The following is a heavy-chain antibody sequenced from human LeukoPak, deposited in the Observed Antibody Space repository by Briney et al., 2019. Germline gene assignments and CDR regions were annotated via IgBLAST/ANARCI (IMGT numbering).Heavy chain of an antibody. D-gene: IGHD6-13*01. Sequence: SETLSLTCTVSGGSISSYYWSWIRQPPGKGLEWIGYIYYSGSTNYNPSLTSRVTISVDTSKNQFSLKLSTVTAADTAVYYCARLTPSDSSSWYWYFGLWGRGTLATVSS. V-gene: IGHV4-59*08. CDR3: ARLTPSDSSSWYWYFGL. CDR2: IYYSGST. J-gene: IGHJ2*01. CDR1: GGSISSYY.